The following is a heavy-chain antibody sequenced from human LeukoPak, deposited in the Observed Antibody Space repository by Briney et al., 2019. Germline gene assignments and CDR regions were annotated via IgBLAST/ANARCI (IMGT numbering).Heavy chain of an antibody. CDR3: ARGAETVTTVKADYYYYMDV. CDR2: INPNSGGT. V-gene: IGHV1-2*02. D-gene: IGHD4-11*01. CDR1: GYTFTGYY. J-gene: IGHJ6*03. Sequence: ASVKVSCKASGYTFTGYYMHWVRQAPGQGLEWMGWINPNSGGTNYAQKFQGRVTMTRDTSISTAYMELSRLRSDDTAVYYCARGAETVTTVKADYYYYMDVWGKGTTVTVSS.